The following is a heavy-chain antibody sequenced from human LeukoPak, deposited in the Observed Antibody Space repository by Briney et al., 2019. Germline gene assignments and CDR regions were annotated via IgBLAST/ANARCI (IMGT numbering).Heavy chain of an antibody. J-gene: IGHJ3*02. CDR3: AKSSSGGWYLLGDAFDI. V-gene: IGHV3-30*18. Sequence: PGGSLRLSCAASGFTFSSQGIHWVRQAPGKGREWLAVISYAGSDKYYADSVKGRFTISRDNSKNTLYLQMNSLRAGDTAVYYCAKSSSGGWYLLGDAFDIWGQGTMVTVSS. CDR1: GFTFSSQG. D-gene: IGHD6-19*01. CDR2: ISYAGSDK.